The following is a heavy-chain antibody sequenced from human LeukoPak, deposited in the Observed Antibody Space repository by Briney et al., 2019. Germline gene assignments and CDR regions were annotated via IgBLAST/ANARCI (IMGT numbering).Heavy chain of an antibody. CDR1: GFTFGSYA. CDR3: ATQPCSGGNCYLGS. CDR2: ISFDGSNK. J-gene: IGHJ4*02. Sequence: GGSLRLSCAASGFTFGSYAMHWVRQAPGKGLEWVAVISFDGSNKFYADSVKGRFTISRDNSKNTLYLQMNSLRAEDTAVYYCATQPCSGGNCYLGSWGQGTLVTVSS. V-gene: IGHV3-30*04. D-gene: IGHD2-15*01.